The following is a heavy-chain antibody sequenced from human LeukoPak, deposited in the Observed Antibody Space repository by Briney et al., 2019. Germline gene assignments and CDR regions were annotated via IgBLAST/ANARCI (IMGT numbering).Heavy chain of an antibody. CDR2: ISSSSSTI. CDR1: GFTFSDYY. V-gene: IGHV3-11*04. Sequence: WGSLRLSCAASGFTFSDYYMSWIRQAPGKGLEWVSYISSSSSTIYYADSVKGRFTISRDNAKNSLYLQMNSLRAEDTAVYYCAREYPPLAASHFDYWGQGTLVTVSS. J-gene: IGHJ4*02. D-gene: IGHD2-15*01. CDR3: AREYPPLAASHFDY.